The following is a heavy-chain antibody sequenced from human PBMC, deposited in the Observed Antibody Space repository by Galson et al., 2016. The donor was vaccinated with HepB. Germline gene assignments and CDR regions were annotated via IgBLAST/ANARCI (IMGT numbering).Heavy chain of an antibody. CDR3: VKDRGFTLKVGAAFDV. Sequence: SLRLSCAASGFTFDDHALHWVRQVPGTGLEWVSGIDWDSGNVGYADSVEGRFTISRDNANTSLYLQMNSLRPDDTALYYCVKDRGFTLKVGAAFDVWGQGTMVTVSS. V-gene: IGHV3-9*01. CDR1: GFTFDDHA. D-gene: IGHD3-22*01. CDR2: IDWDSGNV. J-gene: IGHJ3*01.